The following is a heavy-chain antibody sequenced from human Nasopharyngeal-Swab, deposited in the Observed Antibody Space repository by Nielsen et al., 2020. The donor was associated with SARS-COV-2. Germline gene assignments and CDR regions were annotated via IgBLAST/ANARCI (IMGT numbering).Heavy chain of an antibody. J-gene: IGHJ5*02. CDR3: ARDGVGATTRWFDP. D-gene: IGHD1-26*01. Sequence: VRQMPGKGLEWMGGIIPIFGTANYAQKFQGRVTITADESTSTAYMELSSLRSEDTAVYYCARDGVGATTRWFDPWGQGTLVTVSS. V-gene: IGHV1-69*01. CDR2: IIPIFGTA.